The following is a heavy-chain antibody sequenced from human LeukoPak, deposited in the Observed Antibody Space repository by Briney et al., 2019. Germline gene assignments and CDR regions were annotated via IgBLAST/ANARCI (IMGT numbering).Heavy chain of an antibody. V-gene: IGHV3-30*18. CDR3: AKDSGSYCYYYYGMDV. D-gene: IGHD1-26*01. Sequence: PGGSLRLSCAASGFTFSSCGMHWVRQAPGKGLEWVAVISYDGSNKYYADSVKGRFTISRDNSKNTLYLQMNSLRAEDTAVYYCAKDSGSYCYYYYGMDVWGQGTTVTVSS. CDR2: ISYDGSNK. CDR1: GFTFSSCG. J-gene: IGHJ6*02.